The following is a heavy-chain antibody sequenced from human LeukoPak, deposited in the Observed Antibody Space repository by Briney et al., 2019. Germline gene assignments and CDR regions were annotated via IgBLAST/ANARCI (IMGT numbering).Heavy chain of an antibody. D-gene: IGHD2-2*01. CDR2: MNPNSGNT. J-gene: IGHJ4*02. CDR3: ARTCSGTSCADFDY. V-gene: IGHV1-8*02. CDR1: GYTFTSYY. Sequence: ASVKVSCKASGYTFTSYYMHWVRHAPGQGLEWMGWMNPNSGNTGYAQKFQGRFTMTRDTSINTAYLELSSLRSEDTAMYYCARTCSGTSCADFDYWGQGTLVTVSS.